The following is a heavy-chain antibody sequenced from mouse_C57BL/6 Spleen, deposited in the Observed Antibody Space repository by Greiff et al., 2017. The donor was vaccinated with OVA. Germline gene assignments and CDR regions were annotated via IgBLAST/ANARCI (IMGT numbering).Heavy chain of an antibody. Sequence: DVQLVESGPGLVKPSQSLSLTCSVTGYSITSGYYWNWIRQFPGNKLEWMGYISYDGSNNYNPSLKNRISITRDTSKNQFFLKLNSVTTEDTATYYCAILLLRLDYWGQGTTLTVSS. D-gene: IGHD1-1*01. CDR2: ISYDGSN. J-gene: IGHJ2*01. V-gene: IGHV3-6*01. CDR3: AILLLRLDY. CDR1: GYSITSGYY.